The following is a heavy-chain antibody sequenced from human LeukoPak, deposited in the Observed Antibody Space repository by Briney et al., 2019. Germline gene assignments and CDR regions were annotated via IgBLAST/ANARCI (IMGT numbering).Heavy chain of an antibody. D-gene: IGHD3-22*01. CDR1: CGSFSRYY. CDR3: VGSIGYYYDY. J-gene: IGHJ4*02. CDR2: INHSGST. Sequence: SETLSLTCAVYCGSFSRYYWSWLRQPPGKGLEWIGEINHSGSTNYNPSLKSRVTISVDTSKNQFSLKLSSVTAADTAVYYCVGSIGYYYDYWGQGTLVTVSS. V-gene: IGHV4-34*01.